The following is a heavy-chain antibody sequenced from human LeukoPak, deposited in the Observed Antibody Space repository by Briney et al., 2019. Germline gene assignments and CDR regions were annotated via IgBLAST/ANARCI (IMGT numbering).Heavy chain of an antibody. CDR3: ARAEWVSPFDY. CDR2: IYYSGST. V-gene: IGHV4-30-4*08. Sequence: PSETLSLTCTVSGGSISSGDYYWSWIRQPPGKGLEWIGYIYYSGSTYYNPSLKSRVTISVDTSKNQFSLKLSSVTAADTAVYYCARAEWVSPFDYWGQGTLVTVSS. D-gene: IGHD3-3*01. J-gene: IGHJ4*02. CDR1: GGSISSGDYY.